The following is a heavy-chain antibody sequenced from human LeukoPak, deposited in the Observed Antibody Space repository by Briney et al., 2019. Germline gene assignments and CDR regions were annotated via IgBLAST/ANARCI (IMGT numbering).Heavy chain of an antibody. Sequence: GWALRLSCAACVRTFSSYGMHWVRQARGKGLEGVAVRSYDGSDKYYADSVKGRFTISRDNSKNTLYLQMNRLRAEDTAVYYCAKDRSIVGARTARGDYWGQGTLVTVSS. D-gene: IGHD1-26*01. CDR2: RSYDGSDK. J-gene: IGHJ4*02. V-gene: IGHV3-30*18. CDR3: AKDRSIVGARTARGDY. CDR1: VRTFSSYG.